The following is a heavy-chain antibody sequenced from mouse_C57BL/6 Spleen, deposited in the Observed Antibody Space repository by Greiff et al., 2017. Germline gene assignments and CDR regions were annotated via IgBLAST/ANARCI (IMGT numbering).Heavy chain of an antibody. CDR2: IRSKSNNYAT. CDR1: GFSFNTYA. D-gene: IGHD1-1*01. V-gene: IGHV10-1*01. J-gene: IGHJ4*01. CDR3: VRLVLGAMGY. Sequence: EVHLVESGGGLVQPKGSLKLSCAASGFSFNTYAMNWVRQAPGKGLEWVARIRSKSNNYATYYADSVKDRFTISRDDSESMLHLQMNNLKTEDTAMYYCVRLVLGAMGYWGQGTSVTVSS.